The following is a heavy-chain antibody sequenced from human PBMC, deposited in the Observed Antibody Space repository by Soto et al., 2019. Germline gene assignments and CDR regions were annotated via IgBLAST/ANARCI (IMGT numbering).Heavy chain of an antibody. CDR1: GYTFTGYY. CDR2: INPNSGGT. D-gene: IGHD3-3*01. CDR3: AREPLFGVVIMAYYYGMDV. V-gene: IGHV1-2*02. Sequence: ASVKVSCKASGYTFTGYYMHWVRQAPGQGLEWMGWINPNSGGTNYAQKFQGRVTMTRDTSISTAYMELSRLRSDDTAVYYCAREPLFGVVIMAYYYGMDVWGQGTTVTVSS. J-gene: IGHJ6*02.